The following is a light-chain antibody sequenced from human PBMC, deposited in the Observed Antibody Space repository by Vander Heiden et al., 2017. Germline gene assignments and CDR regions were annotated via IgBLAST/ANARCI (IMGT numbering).Light chain of an antibody. CDR1: QSISSY. CDR3: QHSYSTPLT. J-gene: IGKJ4*01. Sequence: DIQMTQSPSSLSASVGDRVTITCRASQSISSYLNWYQQKPGKAPKLLIYAASSLQSGVPSRFSGSGSGTDFTLTISRPQPEDFATYYCQHSYSTPLTFGGGTKVEIK. CDR2: AAS. V-gene: IGKV1-39*01.